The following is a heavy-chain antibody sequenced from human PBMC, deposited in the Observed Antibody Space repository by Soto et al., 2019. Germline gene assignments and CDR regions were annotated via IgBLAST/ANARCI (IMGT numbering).Heavy chain of an antibody. V-gene: IGHV3-23*01. CDR1: GFTFSSYA. CDR2: ISGSGGST. CDR3: AKGYYDFWSGNVGESYFDY. D-gene: IGHD3-3*01. Sequence: SLRLSCSASGFTFSSYAMSWVRQAPGKGLEWVSAISGSGGSTYYADSVKGRFTISRDNSKNTLYLQMNSLRAEDTAVYYCAKGYYDFWSGNVGESYFDYWGQGTLVTVSS. J-gene: IGHJ4*02.